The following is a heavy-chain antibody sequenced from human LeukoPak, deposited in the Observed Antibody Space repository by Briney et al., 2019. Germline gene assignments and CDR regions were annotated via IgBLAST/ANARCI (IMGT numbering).Heavy chain of an antibody. J-gene: IGHJ2*01. CDR3: ARALGATGWYFDL. D-gene: IGHD1-26*01. Sequence: GRSLRLSCAASGFTFDDYAMHWVRQAPGKGLEWVSGISWNSGSIGYADSVKGRFTISRDNAKNSLYLQMNSLRAEDTALYYCARALGATGWYFDLWGRGTLVTVSS. CDR2: ISWNSGSI. CDR1: GFTFDDYA. V-gene: IGHV3-9*01.